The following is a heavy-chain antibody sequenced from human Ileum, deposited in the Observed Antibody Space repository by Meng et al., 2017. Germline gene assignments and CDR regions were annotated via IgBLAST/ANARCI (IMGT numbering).Heavy chain of an antibody. CDR3: ARHEFSSKVYFDY. V-gene: IGHV4-59*01. CDR1: RGSISGYY. J-gene: IGHJ4*02. CDR2: VFFSGST. Sequence: SETLSLTCTVSRGSISGYYWSWIRQTPEKGLEWLGYVFFSGSTSYNPSLRSRLSLSVDTSKSLLSLRLASLTAADTAIYYCARHEFSSKVYFDYWGQGILVTVSS. D-gene: IGHD2-15*01.